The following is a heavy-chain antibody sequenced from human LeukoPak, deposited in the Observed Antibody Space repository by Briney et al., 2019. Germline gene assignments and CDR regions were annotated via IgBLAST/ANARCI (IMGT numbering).Heavy chain of an antibody. CDR2: INPSGGST. V-gene: IGHV1-46*01. J-gene: IGHJ5*02. CDR1: GYTFTSYY. CDR3: ARDQPVYELWFGRGMVFDP. D-gene: IGHD3-10*01. Sequence: GASVKVSCKASGYTFTSYYTHWVRQAPGQGLEWMGIINPSGGSTSYAQKFQGRVTITRDTSTSTVYMELSSLRSEDTAVYYCARDQPVYELWFGRGMVFDPWGQGTLVTVSS.